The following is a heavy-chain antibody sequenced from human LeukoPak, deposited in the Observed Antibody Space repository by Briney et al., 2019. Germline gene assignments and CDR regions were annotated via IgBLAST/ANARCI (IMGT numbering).Heavy chain of an antibody. CDR3: ASMTTVTGRFDY. Sequence: PSETLSLTCAVSGGSISSGGYSWSWIRQPPGKGLEWIGYIYHSGSTYHNPSLKSRVAISVDRSKNQFSLKLSSVTAADTAVYYCASMTTVTGRFDYWGQGTLVTVSS. V-gene: IGHV4-30-2*01. J-gene: IGHJ4*02. D-gene: IGHD4-11*01. CDR2: IYHSGST. CDR1: GGSISSGGYS.